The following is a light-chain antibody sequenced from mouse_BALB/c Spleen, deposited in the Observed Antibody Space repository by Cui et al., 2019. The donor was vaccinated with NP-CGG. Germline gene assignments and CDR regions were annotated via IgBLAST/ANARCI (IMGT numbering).Light chain of an antibody. CDR1: NGAVITSNQ. CDR3: ALWYSNHWV. Sequence: QAVVTPESALPTSPGETVTLTCRPSNGAVITSNQANWVQEKTDHLFTGLIGGTNNRAPGVPAIFSGSLIGDKAALTITGAQTEDEAIYFCALWYSNHWVFGGGTKLTVL. J-gene: IGLJ1*01. CDR2: GTN. V-gene: IGLV1*01.